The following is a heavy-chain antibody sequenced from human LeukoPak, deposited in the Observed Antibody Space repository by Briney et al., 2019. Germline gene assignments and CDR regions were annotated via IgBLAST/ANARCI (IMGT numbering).Heavy chain of an antibody. V-gene: IGHV4-34*01. CDR2: INHSGGT. D-gene: IGHD6-19*01. CDR1: GGSFSGYS. CDR3: ASSSGWYDY. J-gene: IGHJ4*02. Sequence: SETLSLTCAVYGGSFSGYSWNWIRQPPVKGLEWIGEINHSGGTNYNPSLKSRVTISVDTSKKQFSLKLSSVTAADTAVYYCASSSGWYDYWGQGTLVTVSS.